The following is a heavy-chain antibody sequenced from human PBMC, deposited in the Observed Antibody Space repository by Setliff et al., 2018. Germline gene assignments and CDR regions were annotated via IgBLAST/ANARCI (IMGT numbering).Heavy chain of an antibody. CDR1: GGSFSGYY. D-gene: IGHD3-3*01. Sequence: SETLSLTCAVYGGSFSGYYRSWIRQPPGKGLEWIGEINHSGSTNYNPSLKSRVTISVDTSKNQFSLKLSSVTAADTAVYYCARAAGSRKYNFWSGYQPWGQGTLVTVSS. CDR2: INHSGST. J-gene: IGHJ4*02. V-gene: IGHV4-34*01. CDR3: ARAAGSRKYNFWSGYQP.